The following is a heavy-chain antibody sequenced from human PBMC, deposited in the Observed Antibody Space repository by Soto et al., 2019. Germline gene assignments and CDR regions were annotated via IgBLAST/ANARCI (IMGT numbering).Heavy chain of an antibody. Sequence: QVQLVESGGGVVQPGRSLRLSCAASGFTFSAYLMHWVRQAPGKGLEWVAVMSRDINSEYYADSVKGRFTISRDNSKNMLYLQMNSLRAEYTGVYYCARETHNARNSGSPRDWGQGTLVTVSS. CDR2: MSRDINSE. V-gene: IGHV3-30-3*01. J-gene: IGHJ4*02. D-gene: IGHD1-26*01. CDR3: ARETHNARNSGSPRD. CDR1: GFTFSAYL.